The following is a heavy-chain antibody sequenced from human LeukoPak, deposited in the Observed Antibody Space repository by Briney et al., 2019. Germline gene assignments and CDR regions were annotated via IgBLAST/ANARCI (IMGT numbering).Heavy chain of an antibody. D-gene: IGHD3-22*01. J-gene: IGHJ3*02. V-gene: IGHV4-34*01. Sequence: SETLSLTCAVYGGSFSGYYWSWIRQPPGKGLEWIGEINHSGSTNYNPSLKSRDTISVDTSKNQFSLKLSSVTAADTAVYYCARVTMIVVVITTVSAFDIWGQGTMVTVSS. CDR1: GGSFSGYY. CDR3: ARVTMIVVVITTVSAFDI. CDR2: INHSGST.